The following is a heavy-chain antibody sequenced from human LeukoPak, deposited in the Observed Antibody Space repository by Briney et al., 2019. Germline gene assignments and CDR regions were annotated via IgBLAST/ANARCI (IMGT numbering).Heavy chain of an antibody. V-gene: IGHV4-39*07. J-gene: IGHJ6*03. CDR1: GGSISSSSHY. CDR2: MYYRGST. CDR3: ARLDYYYYYMDV. Sequence: SSETLSLTCTVSGGSISSSSHYWGWIRQPPGKGLEWIGSMYYRGSTYHNPSLKSRVTISVDTSKNQFSLKLSSVTAADTAVYYCARLDYYYYYMDVWGKGTTVTISS.